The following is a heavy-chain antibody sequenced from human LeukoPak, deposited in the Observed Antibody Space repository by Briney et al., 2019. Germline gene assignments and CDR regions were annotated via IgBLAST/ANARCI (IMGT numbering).Heavy chain of an antibody. CDR2: ISGSGGST. CDR1: GFTFSSYA. V-gene: IGHV3-23*01. Sequence: GGSLRLSCAASGFTFSSYAMSWVRQAPGKGLEWVSAISGSGGSTYYADSVKGRFTISRDNSKNTLYQQMNSLRAEDTAVYYCAKDIGVTTDFSYFDYWGQGTLVTVSS. CDR3: AKDIGVTTDFSYFDY. D-gene: IGHD4-17*01. J-gene: IGHJ4*02.